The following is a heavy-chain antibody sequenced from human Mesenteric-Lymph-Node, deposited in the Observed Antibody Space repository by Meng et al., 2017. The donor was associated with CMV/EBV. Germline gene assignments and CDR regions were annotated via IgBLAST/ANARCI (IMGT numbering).Heavy chain of an antibody. CDR1: GFTFSSNA. D-gene: IGHD3-3*01. CDR2: IDTSGGST. V-gene: IGHV3-23*01. J-gene: IGHJ6*02. CDR3: AKDYDFWSGYYSGMDV. Sequence: GESLKISCAASGFTFSSNAMTWVRQAPGKGLEWVSGIDTSGGSTFYADSVRGRFTISRDNARYTLYVQMNSLRVEDTAVYYCAKDYDFWSGYYSGMDVWGQGTTVTVSS.